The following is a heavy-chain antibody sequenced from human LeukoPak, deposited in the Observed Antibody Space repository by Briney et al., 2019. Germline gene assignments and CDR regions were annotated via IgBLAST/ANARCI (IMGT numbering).Heavy chain of an antibody. CDR2: IYHSRST. CDR1: GGSITSSDW. Sequence: SQTLSLTCAVAGGSITSSDWGCWVRQPPGKGLEWIGEIYHSRSTNYNPSLKSRVTISVDKSKNQFSLKLNSVTAADTPVYYCARRFGYGVVGGYFDYWGRGTLVTVSS. V-gene: IGHV4-4*02. D-gene: IGHD4/OR15-4a*01. J-gene: IGHJ4*02. CDR3: ARRFGYGVVGGYFDY.